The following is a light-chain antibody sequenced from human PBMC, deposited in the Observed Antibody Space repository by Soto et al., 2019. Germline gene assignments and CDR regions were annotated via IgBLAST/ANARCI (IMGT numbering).Light chain of an antibody. CDR1: QSVSSN. J-gene: IGKJ2*01. CDR3: QQYNNWPFYT. V-gene: IGKV3-15*01. CDR2: GAS. Sequence: EIVMTQSPATLSVSPGERATLSCRASQSVSSNLAWYQQKPGQAPRLLIYGASTRATGIPARFSGSGPGTEFTLTISSLQSEDFAVYYCQQYNNWPFYTFGQGTKVDIK.